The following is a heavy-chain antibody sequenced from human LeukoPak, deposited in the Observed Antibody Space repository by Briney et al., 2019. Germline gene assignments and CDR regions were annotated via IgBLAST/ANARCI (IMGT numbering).Heavy chain of an antibody. D-gene: IGHD2-2*02. CDR2: IYYSGNT. CDR1: GGSISSSSYY. J-gene: IGHJ5*02. CDR3: ARGGYCSSTSCYMAVWFDP. Sequence: SETLSLTCSVSGGSISSSSYYWGWIRQPPGKGLEWIGNIYYSGNTYYNPSLKSRVTISVDTSKNQFSLKLSSVTAADTAVYYCARGGYCSSTSCYMAVWFDPWGQGTLVTVSS. V-gene: IGHV4-39*07.